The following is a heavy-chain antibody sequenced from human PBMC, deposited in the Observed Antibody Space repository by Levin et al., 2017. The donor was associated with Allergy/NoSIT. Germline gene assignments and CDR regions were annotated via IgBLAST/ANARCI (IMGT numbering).Heavy chain of an antibody. J-gene: IGHJ4*02. CDR1: GFTFTNYA. CDR3: ARGGNYDILTGYYDY. V-gene: IGHV3-23*01. Sequence: GGSLRLSCAASGFTFTNYAMNWVRQAPGKGLEWVSVISGSGSSTYYADSVKGRFTISRDNSKNALYLQMNSLRAEDTADYYCARGGNYDILTGYYDYWGQGTLVTVSS. D-gene: IGHD3-9*01. CDR2: ISGSGSST.